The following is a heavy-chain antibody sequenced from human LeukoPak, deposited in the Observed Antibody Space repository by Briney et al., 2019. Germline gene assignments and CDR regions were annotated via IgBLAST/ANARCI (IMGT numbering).Heavy chain of an antibody. CDR3: ATPGYDILTGFYHFAY. V-gene: IGHV1-24*01. CDR2: FDPEDGET. J-gene: IGHJ4*02. D-gene: IGHD3-9*01. Sequence: ASVKASCKVSGYTLTELSMHWVRQAPGKGLEWMGGFDPEDGETIYAQKFQGRVTMTEDTSTDTAYMELSSLRSEDTAVYYCATPGYDILTGFYHFAYWGQGTLVTVSS. CDR1: GYTLTELS.